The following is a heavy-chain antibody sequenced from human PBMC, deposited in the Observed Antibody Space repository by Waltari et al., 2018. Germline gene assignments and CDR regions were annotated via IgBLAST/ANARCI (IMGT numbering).Heavy chain of an antibody. CDR2: ISDSGVIT. D-gene: IGHD3-22*01. J-gene: IGHJ4*02. CDR1: GFNFISYA. Sequence: EEHLLESGGGLAQPGGSLRLSCAASGFNFISYAMRWVRQAPGKGLGWVSGISDSGVITKYADSVKGRFTVSRDNSKNTVFLHLNSLRAEDTAIYYCARHLYSIDYLELAKWGQGTLVTVSS. CDR3: ARHLYSIDYLELAK. V-gene: IGHV3-23*01.